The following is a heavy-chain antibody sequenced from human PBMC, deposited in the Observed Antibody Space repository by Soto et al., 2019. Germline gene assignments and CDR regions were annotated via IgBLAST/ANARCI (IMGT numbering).Heavy chain of an antibody. CDR2: IIPIIGTP. D-gene: IGHD3-10*01. V-gene: IGHV1-69*13. CDR3: ARDLEFRDGNISHLDY. Sequence: SVKVSCKASGGTFRNHVFNWVRQAPGQGLEWMGGIIPIIGTPNYAQKFQGRVTITADASTNTVYLDVSSLRSQDTAVCYCARDLEFRDGNISHLDYWGQGTLVTVSS. J-gene: IGHJ4*02. CDR1: GGTFRNHV.